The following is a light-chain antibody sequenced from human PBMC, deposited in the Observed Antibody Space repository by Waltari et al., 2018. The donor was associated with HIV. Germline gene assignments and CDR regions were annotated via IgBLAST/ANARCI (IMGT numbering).Light chain of an antibody. J-gene: IGLJ1*01. CDR3: QVWDSSSDHYV. CDR1: NIGSKS. Sequence: SYVLTQPPSVSVAPGKTSRITCGGNNIGSKSVHWYQQKPGQAPVLVIYDDGDRPSGFPERFSGSNSGNTATLTISRVEAGDEADYYCQVWDSSSDHYVFGTGTKVTVL. CDR2: DDG. V-gene: IGLV3-21*04.